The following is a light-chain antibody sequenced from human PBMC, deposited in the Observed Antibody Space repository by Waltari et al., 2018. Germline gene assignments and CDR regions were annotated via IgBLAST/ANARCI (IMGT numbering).Light chain of an antibody. J-gene: IGLJ2*01. V-gene: IGLV2-14*03. Sequence: QSALTQPASVSGSPGQSITISCTGTSSDVGGYNYVSWYQHHPGQAPRLMIYDVSNRPSGVSNRFSGAKSGNTASLTISGLQAEDEAEYYCSSYTSSRTVVFGGGTQVTVL. CDR1: SSDVGGYNY. CDR2: DVS. CDR3: SSYTSSRTVV.